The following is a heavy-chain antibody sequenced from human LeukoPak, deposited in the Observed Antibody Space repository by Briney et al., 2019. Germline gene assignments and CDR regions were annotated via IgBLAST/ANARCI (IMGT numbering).Heavy chain of an antibody. CDR1: GFTFSSYW. V-gene: IGHV3-74*01. Sequence: PGGSLRLSCAASGFTFSSYWMHWVRQAPGKGPVWVSRINSDGSSTSYADSVKGRFTISRDNAKNTLYLQMNSLRAEDTAVYYCARAFYDFWSGYSDNFDYWGQGTLVTVSS. CDR3: ARAFYDFWSGYSDNFDY. D-gene: IGHD3-3*01. CDR2: INSDGSST. J-gene: IGHJ4*02.